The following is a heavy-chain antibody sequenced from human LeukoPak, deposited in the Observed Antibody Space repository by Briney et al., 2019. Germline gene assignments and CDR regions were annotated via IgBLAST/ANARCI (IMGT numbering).Heavy chain of an antibody. CDR2: INPSGGST. CDR1: GHTFINYY. Sequence: ASVKVSCKASGHTFINYYMHWVRQAPGQGLEWMGMINPSGGSTTYAQEIQGRVTLTRDTSTSTVYMELSSLRFEDTSVYYCAREGYGSGRRLGMDVWGQGTTVTVSS. D-gene: IGHD3-10*01. CDR3: AREGYGSGRRLGMDV. V-gene: IGHV1-46*01. J-gene: IGHJ6*02.